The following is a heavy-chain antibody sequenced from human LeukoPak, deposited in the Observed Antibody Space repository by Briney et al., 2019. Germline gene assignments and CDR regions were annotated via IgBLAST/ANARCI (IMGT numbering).Heavy chain of an antibody. CDR3: ARDSGDFWSGYYGRYFDY. CDR2: IWYDGSNK. V-gene: IGHV3-33*01. D-gene: IGHD3-3*01. J-gene: IGHJ4*02. Sequence: GGSLRLSCAASGFTFSSYGMHWVRQAPGKGLEWVAVIWYDGSNKYYAGSVKGRFTISRDNSKNTLYLQMNSLRAEDTAVYYCARDSGDFWSGYYGRYFDYWGQGTLVTVSS. CDR1: GFTFSSYG.